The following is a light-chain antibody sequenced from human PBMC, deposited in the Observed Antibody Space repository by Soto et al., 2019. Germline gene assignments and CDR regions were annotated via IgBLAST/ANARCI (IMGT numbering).Light chain of an antibody. V-gene: IGKV3-20*01. Sequence: EIVLTQSPGTLSLSPGERATLSCRASQTIATSSLAWFQQRPGQAPRLLIYGASHRATGIPVRFSGSGSGTDFTLTISRLHPEDFAAFYFQQYSSSPHTFGQGTKLEIK. CDR3: QQYSSSPHT. CDR1: QTIATSS. J-gene: IGKJ2*01. CDR2: GAS.